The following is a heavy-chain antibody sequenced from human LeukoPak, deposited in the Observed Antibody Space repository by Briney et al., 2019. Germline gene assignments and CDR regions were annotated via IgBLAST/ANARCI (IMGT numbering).Heavy chain of an antibody. Sequence: GGSLRLSCAASGFTFSSYSMNWVRQAPGKGLEWVSSISSSSSYIYYADSVKGRFTISRDNAKNSLYLQMNSLRAEDTAVYYCAKDARITIFGVVTPDYWGQGTLVTVSS. CDR3: AKDARITIFGVVTPDY. CDR2: ISSSSSYI. J-gene: IGHJ4*02. D-gene: IGHD3-3*01. V-gene: IGHV3-21*01. CDR1: GFTFSSYS.